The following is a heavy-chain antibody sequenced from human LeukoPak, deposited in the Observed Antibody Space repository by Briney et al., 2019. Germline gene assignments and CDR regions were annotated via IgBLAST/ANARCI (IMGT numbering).Heavy chain of an antibody. D-gene: IGHD5-12*01. CDR1: GGSFSGYY. CDR2: INHSGST. Sequence: SETLSLTCAVYGGSFSGYYWSWIRQPPGKGLEWIGEINHSGSTNYNPSLKSRVTISVDTSTNQYSLKPSSVAAADTAVYYCARVGVATISSYFDYWGQGTLVTVSS. J-gene: IGHJ4*02. V-gene: IGHV4-34*01. CDR3: ARVGVATISSYFDY.